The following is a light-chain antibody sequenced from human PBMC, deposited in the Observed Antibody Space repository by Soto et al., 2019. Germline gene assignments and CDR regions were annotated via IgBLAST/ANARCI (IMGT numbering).Light chain of an antibody. J-gene: IGLJ2*01. Sequence: QSALTQPASVSGSPGQSITISCTGTSSDVGGYNYVSWYQQHPGKAPKLMIYDVSNRPSGVSNRFSGSKSGNTASLTISGLQAEDEADYYYNSYTSSSTVVFGGGTQLTVL. V-gene: IGLV2-14*03. CDR2: DVS. CDR1: SSDVGGYNY. CDR3: NSYTSSSTVV.